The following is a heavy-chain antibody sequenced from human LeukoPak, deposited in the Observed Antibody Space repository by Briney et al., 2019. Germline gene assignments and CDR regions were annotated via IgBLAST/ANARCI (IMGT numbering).Heavy chain of an antibody. CDR2: ISSSSSYI. J-gene: IGHJ6*02. CDR1: GFTFSSYS. CDR3: AREYCSGGSCYGMDV. Sequence: GGSLRLSCAASGFTFSSYSMNWVRQAPGKGLEWVSSISSSSSYIYYADSVKGRFTISRDNAKNSLYLQMNSLRAEDTAVYYCAREYCSGGSCYGMDVWGQGTTVTVSS. V-gene: IGHV3-21*01. D-gene: IGHD2-15*01.